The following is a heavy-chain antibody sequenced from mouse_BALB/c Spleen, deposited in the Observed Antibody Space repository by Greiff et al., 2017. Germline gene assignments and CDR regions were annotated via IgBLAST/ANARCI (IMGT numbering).Heavy chain of an antibody. CDR2: ISSGGST. D-gene: IGHD1-2*01. Sequence: EVMLVESGGGLVKPGGSLKLSCAASGFTFSSYAMSWVRQTPEKRLEWVASISSGGSTYYPDSVKGRFTISRDNARNILYLQMSSLRSEDTAMYYCARTTAFAYWGQGTLVTVSA. J-gene: IGHJ3*01. CDR1: GFTFSSYA. V-gene: IGHV5-6-5*01. CDR3: ARTTAFAY.